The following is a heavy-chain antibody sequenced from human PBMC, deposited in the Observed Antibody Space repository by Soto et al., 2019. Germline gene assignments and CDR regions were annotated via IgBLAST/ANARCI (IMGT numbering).Heavy chain of an antibody. Sequence: GGSLRLSCAASGFTFSSYGMHWVRQAPGKGLEWVAVISYDGSNKYYADSVKGRFTISRDNSKNTLYLQMNSLRAEDTAVYYCANLPGPLNYYDSSGYYYWGQGTLVTVSS. D-gene: IGHD3-22*01. CDR1: GFTFSSYG. J-gene: IGHJ4*02. CDR3: ANLPGPLNYYDSSGYYY. CDR2: ISYDGSNK. V-gene: IGHV3-30*18.